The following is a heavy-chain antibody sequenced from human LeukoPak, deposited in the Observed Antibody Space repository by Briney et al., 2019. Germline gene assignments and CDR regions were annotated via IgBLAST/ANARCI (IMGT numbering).Heavy chain of an antibody. D-gene: IGHD1-26*01. V-gene: IGHV3-74*01. J-gene: IGHJ4*02. CDR2: VNSDGSST. Sequence: GGFLRLSCAASGFTFSSYWMHWVRQAPGKGLVWVAHVNSDGSSTSYADSVKGRFTVSRDNAKNTLYLQMNSLRAEDTAVYYCSGSLNYWGQGTLVTVSS. CDR1: GFTFSSYW. CDR3: SGSLNY.